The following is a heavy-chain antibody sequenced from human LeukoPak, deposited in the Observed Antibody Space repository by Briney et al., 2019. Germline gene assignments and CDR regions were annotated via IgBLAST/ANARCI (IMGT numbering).Heavy chain of an antibody. D-gene: IGHD5-18*01. CDR2: ISYDGSNK. CDR3: ARGKLVQLWLRAPRLDAFDI. Sequence: GRSLRLSCAASGFTFSSYAMHWVRQAPGKGLEWVAVISYDGSNKYYADSVKGRFTISRDNSKNTLYLQMNSLRAEDTAVYYCARGKLVQLWLRAPRLDAFDIWGQGTMVTVSS. J-gene: IGHJ3*02. CDR1: GFTFSSYA. V-gene: IGHV3-30-3*01.